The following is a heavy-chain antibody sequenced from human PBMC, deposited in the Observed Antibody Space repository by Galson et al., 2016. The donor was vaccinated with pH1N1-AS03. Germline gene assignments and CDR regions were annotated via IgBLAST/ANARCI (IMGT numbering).Heavy chain of an antibody. J-gene: IGHJ4*02. V-gene: IGHV3-7*01. CDR2: VKQDGSEK. CDR1: GFTFSDYY. CDR3: ATSGSYRFDY. Sequence: SLRLSCAASGFTFSDYYMGWIRQAPGKGLEWIANVKQDGSEKHYVGSVRGRFTISRDNAKNSLYLQMNTLRVDDTAIYYCATSGSYRFDYWGQGALVTVSS. D-gene: IGHD1-26*01.